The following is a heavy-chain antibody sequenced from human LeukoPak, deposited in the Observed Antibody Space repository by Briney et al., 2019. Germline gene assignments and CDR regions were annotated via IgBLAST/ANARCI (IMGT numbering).Heavy chain of an antibody. CDR2: ISGDGGST. CDR1: GFTFDDYA. V-gene: IGHV3-43*02. D-gene: IGHD3-3*01. J-gene: IGHJ4*02. CDR3: AKDAHSYYDFWSGSCDY. Sequence: PGGSLRLSCAASGFTFDDYAMHWVRQAPGKGLEWVSLISGDGGSTYYADSVKGRFTISRDNSKNSLYLQMNSLRTEDTALYYCAKDAHSYYDFWSGSCDYWGQGTLVTVSS.